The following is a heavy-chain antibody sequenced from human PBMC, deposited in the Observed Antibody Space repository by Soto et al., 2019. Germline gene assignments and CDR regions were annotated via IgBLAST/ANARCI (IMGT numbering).Heavy chain of an antibody. CDR3: ARHSGGYYYYGMDV. Sequence: PGESEKISCKGSGYSLTSYWIIWVRQMPGKGLEWMGRIDPSDSYTNYSPSFQGHVTISADKSISTAYLQWSSLKASDTAMYYCARHSGGYYYYGMDVWGQGTTVTVSS. V-gene: IGHV5-10-1*01. J-gene: IGHJ6*02. CDR2: IDPSDSYT. CDR1: GYSLTSYW. D-gene: IGHD1-26*01.